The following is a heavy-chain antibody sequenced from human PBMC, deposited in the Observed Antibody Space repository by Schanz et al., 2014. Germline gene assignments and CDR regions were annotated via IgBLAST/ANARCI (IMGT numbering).Heavy chain of an antibody. CDR3: SKSYDTSGYSGFDY. V-gene: IGHV3-30*18. CDR1: GFSFSDYG. D-gene: IGHD3-22*01. Sequence: QVQLVESGGGVVQPGRSLRLSCAGSGFSFSDYGMHWVRQAPGRGLEWVAVISYHGSERYYADSVKGRFTISRDNSKNNLYLQMNSLRTEYSCVYFCSKSYDTSGYSGFDYWGQGTLVTVSS. CDR2: ISYHGSER. J-gene: IGHJ4*02.